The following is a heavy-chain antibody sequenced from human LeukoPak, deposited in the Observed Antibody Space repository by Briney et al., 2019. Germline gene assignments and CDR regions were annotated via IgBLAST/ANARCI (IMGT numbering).Heavy chain of an antibody. D-gene: IGHD2-15*01. Sequence: SETLSLTCTVSGGSISTYYWSWIRQPPGKGLEWIGYIYYSGSTNYNPSLKSRVTISVDTSKNQFSLKLRSVAAADTAVYYCARVTGYVIEDNFDYWGQGTLVTVSS. J-gene: IGHJ4*02. CDR1: GGSISTYY. CDR3: ARVTGYVIEDNFDY. V-gene: IGHV4-59*01. CDR2: IYYSGST.